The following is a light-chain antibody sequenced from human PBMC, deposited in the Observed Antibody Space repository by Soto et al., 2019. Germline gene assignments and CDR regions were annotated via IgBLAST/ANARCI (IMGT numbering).Light chain of an antibody. CDR1: QSVSSSY. CDR2: GAS. V-gene: IGKV3D-20*02. CDR3: QQRSDWPPIT. J-gene: IGKJ5*01. Sequence: EIVLTQSPVTLSLSPCERATLSCSSIQSVSSSYLAWYQQKPGQAPRLLIYGASSRATGIPARFSGSGSGTDFTLTISSVDPEDFAVYYCQQRSDWPPITFGQGTRLEIK.